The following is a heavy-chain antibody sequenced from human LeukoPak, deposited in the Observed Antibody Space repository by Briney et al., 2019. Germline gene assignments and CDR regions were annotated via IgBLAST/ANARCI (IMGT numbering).Heavy chain of an antibody. CDR3: ARGGSGSSKYWVF. CDR2: INQDGSDK. J-gene: IGHJ4*02. CDR1: GFTLSRYW. D-gene: IGHD1-1*01. V-gene: IGHV3-7*01. Sequence: GGSLRLSCAAGFTLSRYWMTWVRQAPGRGLEWVANINQDGSDKYYGDSVKGRFSISRDNPENSLLLQMNTLRVEDSAAYYCARGGSGSSKYWVFWGQGTMVTVSS.